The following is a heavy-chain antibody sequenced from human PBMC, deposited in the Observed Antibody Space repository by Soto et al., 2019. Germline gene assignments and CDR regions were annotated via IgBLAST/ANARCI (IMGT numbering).Heavy chain of an antibody. CDR2: ISGSGGST. D-gene: IGHD3-10*01. V-gene: IGHV3-23*01. J-gene: IGHJ4*02. CDR3: AGAGAYFDY. Sequence: EVQLLESGGGLAQPGGSLRLSCAASGFTFSRNAMSWVRQAPGKGLEWVSAISGSGGSTYYADSVKGRFIISRDNSKDTLYLQMDSLRADDTAVYYCAGAGAYFDYWGQGTLVTVSS. CDR1: GFTFSRNA.